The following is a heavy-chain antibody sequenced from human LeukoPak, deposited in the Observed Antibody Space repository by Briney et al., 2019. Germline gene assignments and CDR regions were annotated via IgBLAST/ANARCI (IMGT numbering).Heavy chain of an antibody. Sequence: GGSLRLSCAASGFTFSSYSMNWVRQAPGKGLEWVSSISSSSSYIYYADSVKGRFTISRDNAKNSLYLQMNSLRAEDTAVYYCARDRGPQNWGTTTGDAFDIWGQGTMVTVSS. D-gene: IGHD1-26*01. V-gene: IGHV3-21*01. CDR1: GFTFSSYS. CDR2: ISSSSSYI. J-gene: IGHJ3*02. CDR3: ARDRGPQNWGTTTGDAFDI.